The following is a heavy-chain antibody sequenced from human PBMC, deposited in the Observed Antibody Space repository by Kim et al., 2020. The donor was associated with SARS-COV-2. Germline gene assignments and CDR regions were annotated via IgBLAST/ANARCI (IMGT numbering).Heavy chain of an antibody. CDR2: IIPIFGTA. CDR1: GGTFSSYA. CDR3: ATELRDLGYPQYFDY. V-gene: IGHV1-69*13. Sequence: SVKVSCKASGGTFSSYAISWVRQAPGQGLEWMGGIIPIFGTANYAQKFQGRVTITADESTSTAYMELSSLRSEDTAVYYCATELRDLGYPQYFDYWGQGTLVTVSS. J-gene: IGHJ4*02. D-gene: IGHD6-13*01.